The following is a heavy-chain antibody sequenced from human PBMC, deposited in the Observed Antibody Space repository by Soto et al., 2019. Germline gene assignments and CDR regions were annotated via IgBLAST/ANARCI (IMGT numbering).Heavy chain of an antibody. D-gene: IGHD2-15*01. CDR1: GYTFTNYW. CDR3: ARQGCRGVICSFFLGWNHNNRAV. V-gene: IGHV5-51*01. Sequence: GESLKISCKASGYTFTNYWISWVRQVPGKGLEWMGIIYPGDSDIRYNPSFQGLVTISADRSISTAYLQWSSLKASDTAKYYCARQGCRGVICSFFLGWNHNNRAVWAKGTRVTVPS. CDR2: IYPGDSDI. J-gene: IGHJ6*03.